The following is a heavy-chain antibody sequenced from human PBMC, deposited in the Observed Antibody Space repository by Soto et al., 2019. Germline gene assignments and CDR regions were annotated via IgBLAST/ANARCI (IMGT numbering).Heavy chain of an antibody. Sequence: ASVKVSCKASGYTFISYYMHWVRQAPGQGLEWMGIMNPSGGSTNYAQKFQGRVSMTRDTSTSTVYMELSSLRSEDTAVYYCARASDGSGYYMGSFDYWGQGTLVTVSS. CDR3: ARASDGSGYYMGSFDY. D-gene: IGHD3-22*01. CDR2: MNPSGGST. CDR1: GYTFISYY. J-gene: IGHJ4*02. V-gene: IGHV1-46*01.